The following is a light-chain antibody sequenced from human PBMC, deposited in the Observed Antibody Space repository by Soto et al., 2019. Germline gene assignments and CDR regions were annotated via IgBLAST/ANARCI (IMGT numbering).Light chain of an antibody. J-gene: IGLJ1*01. V-gene: IGLV2-11*01. CDR3: SSYAGSSNV. CDR2: AVS. CDR1: SSDIGAYNA. Sequence: QSALTQPRSVSGSPGQSVTISCTGTSSDIGAYNAVAWYQQHPDKAPKLIIFAVSRRPSGVPDRFSGSKSGNTASLTISGLQAEDEADYYCSSYAGSSNVFGTGTKVTVL.